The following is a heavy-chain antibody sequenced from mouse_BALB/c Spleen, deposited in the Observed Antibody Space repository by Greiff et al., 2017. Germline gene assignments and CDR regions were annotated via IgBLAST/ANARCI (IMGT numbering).Heavy chain of an antibody. J-gene: IGHJ4*01. CDR1: GYTFTSYT. Sequence: VQLKESGAELARPGASVKISCKASGYTFTSYTMHWVKQRLGQGLEWIGYINPSSGYTNYNQKFKDKATLTADKSSRTAYMKLGSLTSEDSAVYYCARDCSYYYAMDYWGQGTSVTVSS. D-gene: IGHD1-1*01. CDR2: INPSSGYT. V-gene: IGHV1-4*01. CDR3: ARDCSYYYAMDY.